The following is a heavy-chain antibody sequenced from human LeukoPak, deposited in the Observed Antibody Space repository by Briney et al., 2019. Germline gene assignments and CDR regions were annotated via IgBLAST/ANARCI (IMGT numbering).Heavy chain of an antibody. CDR1: GYSFTTYW. V-gene: IGHV5-51*01. J-gene: IGHJ4*02. D-gene: IGHD3-10*01. CDR2: IYPSDSDT. Sequence: GESLKISCKGSGYSFTTYWIGWVRQMPGKGLEWMGIIYPSDSDTKYSPSFQGQVTISADKSISTAYLQWTSLKASDAAIYYCARRLWVGETFDYWGQGTLVTVSS. CDR3: ARRLWVGETFDY.